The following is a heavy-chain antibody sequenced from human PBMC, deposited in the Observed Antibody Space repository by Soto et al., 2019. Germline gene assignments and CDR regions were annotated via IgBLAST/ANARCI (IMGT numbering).Heavy chain of an antibody. J-gene: IGHJ6*02. CDR2: INAGNGNT. D-gene: IGHD6-6*01. CDR1: GYSLTNYA. Sequence: ASVKVSCKASGYSLTNYAIHWVRQAPGQRLEWMGWINAGNGNTKYSQTFQGRVTITRDTSASTAYMELSSLRSEDTAEYYCARSSMAAREVEWPDPLYGMDVWGQGTTVTVSS. CDR3: ARSSMAAREVEWPDPLYGMDV. V-gene: IGHV1-3*01.